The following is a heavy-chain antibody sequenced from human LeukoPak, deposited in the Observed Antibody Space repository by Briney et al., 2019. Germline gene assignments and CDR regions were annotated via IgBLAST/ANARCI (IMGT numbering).Heavy chain of an antibody. CDR3: AKRPGTYYFDY. CDR2: ISSSGSTI. CDR1: GFTFSDYY. Sequence: GGSLRLSCAASGFTFSDYYMSWIRQAPGKGLEWVSYISSSGSTIYYADSVKGRFTISRDNSKNTLYLQMNSLRAEDTAVYYCAKRPGTYYFDYWGQGTLVTVSS. V-gene: IGHV3-11*01. D-gene: IGHD3-10*01. J-gene: IGHJ4*02.